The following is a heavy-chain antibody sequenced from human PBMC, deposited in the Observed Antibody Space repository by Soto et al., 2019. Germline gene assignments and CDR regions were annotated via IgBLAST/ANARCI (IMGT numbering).Heavy chain of an antibody. J-gene: IGHJ5*02. D-gene: IGHD2-2*01. CDR2: ISAYNGNT. Sequence: AAVKVSCKASGYTFTSYGISWVRQAPGQGLEWMGWISAYNGNTNYAQNLQGRVTMTTDTSTSTAYMELRSLRSDDTAVYYCARHGFPTSWFDPWGQGTLVTASS. CDR3: ARHGFPTSWFDP. V-gene: IGHV1-18*01. CDR1: GYTFTSYG.